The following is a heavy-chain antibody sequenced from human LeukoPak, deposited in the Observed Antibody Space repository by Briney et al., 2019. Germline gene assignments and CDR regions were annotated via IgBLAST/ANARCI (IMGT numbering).Heavy chain of an antibody. CDR1: GYTFTNYY. CDR3: ARVTPLIVVVPAAKRKNWFDP. Sequence: ASVKVSCKASGYTFTNYYMHWVRQAPGQGLEWMGRINPNSGGTNYAQKFQGRVTMTRDTSISTAYMELSRLRSDDTAVYYCARVTPLIVVVPAAKRKNWFDPWGQGTLVTVSS. V-gene: IGHV1-2*06. D-gene: IGHD2-2*01. J-gene: IGHJ5*02. CDR2: INPNSGGT.